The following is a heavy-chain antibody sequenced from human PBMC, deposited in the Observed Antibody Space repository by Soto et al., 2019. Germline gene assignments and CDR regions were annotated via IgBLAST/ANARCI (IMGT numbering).Heavy chain of an antibody. Sequence: ASVKVSCKVSGYTLTELSMHWVRQAPGKGLEWMGGFDPEDGETIYAQKFQGRVTMTEDTSTDTAYMELSSLRSEDTAVYYCASAKYYDILTGSILYYYYGMDVWGQGTTVTVSS. J-gene: IGHJ6*02. V-gene: IGHV1-24*01. CDR1: GYTLTELS. CDR2: FDPEDGET. D-gene: IGHD3-9*01. CDR3: ASAKYYDILTGSILYYYYGMDV.